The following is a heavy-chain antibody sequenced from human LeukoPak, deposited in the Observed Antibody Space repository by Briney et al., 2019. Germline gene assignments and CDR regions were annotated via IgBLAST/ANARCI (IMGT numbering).Heavy chain of an antibody. CDR2: IRYDGSNK. V-gene: IGHV3-30*02. D-gene: IGHD6-19*01. CDR3: AKRVAVAGTITGPLDY. Sequence: GGSLRLSCAASGFTFSSYGMHWVRQAPGKGLEWVAFIRYDGSNKYYADSVKGRFTISRDNSKNTLYLQMNSLRAEDTAVYYCAKRVAVAGTITGPLDYWGQGTLVTVSS. CDR1: GFTFSSYG. J-gene: IGHJ4*02.